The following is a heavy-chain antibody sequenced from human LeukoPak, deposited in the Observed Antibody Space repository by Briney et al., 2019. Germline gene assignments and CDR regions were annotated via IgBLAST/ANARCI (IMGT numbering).Heavy chain of an antibody. J-gene: IGHJ4*02. CDR2: VNPNSGDT. CDR1: GYTITDYY. CDR3: ARGRRILVGDTNAGDFFDY. D-gene: IGHD1-26*01. V-gene: IGHV1-2*02. Sequence: ASVKVSCKASGYTITDYYIHWVRQAPGQGLEWMGWVNPNSGDTYYAQKFQGRVTMTRDTSISTAYIELSRLRSDDTAVYYCARGRRILVGDTNAGDFFDYWGQGTLVTVSS.